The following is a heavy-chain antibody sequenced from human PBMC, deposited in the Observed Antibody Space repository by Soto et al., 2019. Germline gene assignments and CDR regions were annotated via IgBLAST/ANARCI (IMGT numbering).Heavy chain of an antibody. Sequence: QITLKESGPTLVSPAQTLTLTCDFSGFSLSTYHMGVAWIRQPPGKALEWLALIYWDDDKRYSPSLKDRLAIPKDTSSNQVVLTITNMDPGDTATYFCAHAGDYDLLTFDHWGPGTLVTVSS. CDR2: IYWDDDK. CDR3: AHAGDYDLLTFDH. D-gene: IGHD4-17*01. V-gene: IGHV2-5*02. CDR1: GFSLSTYHMG. J-gene: IGHJ4*02.